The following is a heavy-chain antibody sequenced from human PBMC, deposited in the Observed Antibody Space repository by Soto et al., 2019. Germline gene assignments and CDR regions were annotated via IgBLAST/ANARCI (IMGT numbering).Heavy chain of an antibody. V-gene: IGHV4-59*01. CDR2: LYYSGNT. D-gene: IGHD6-25*01. J-gene: IGHJ4*02. CDR3: ARVGGAAARNVDY. Sequence: SETLSLTCTVSGGSISPFYWSWVRQPPGKGLEWIGCLYYSGNTNYNPSLKSRVTISVDASKNQVSLRLTSVTAADTAVYYCARVGGAAARNVDYWGQGTVVTVSS. CDR1: GGSISPFY.